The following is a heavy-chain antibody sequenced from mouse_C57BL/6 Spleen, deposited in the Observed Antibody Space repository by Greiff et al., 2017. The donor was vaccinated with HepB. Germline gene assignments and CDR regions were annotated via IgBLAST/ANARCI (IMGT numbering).Heavy chain of an antibody. CDR1: GYTFTSYW. CDR3: ARRRLLGYAMDY. J-gene: IGHJ4*01. Sequence: QVQLQQPGAELVMPGASVKLSCKASGYTFTSYWMHWVKQRPGQGLEWIGEIDPSDSYTNYNQKFKGKSTLTVDKSSSTAYMQLSSLTSEDSAVYYCARRRLLGYAMDYWGQGTSVTVSS. V-gene: IGHV1-69*01. D-gene: IGHD1-1*01. CDR2: IDPSDSYT.